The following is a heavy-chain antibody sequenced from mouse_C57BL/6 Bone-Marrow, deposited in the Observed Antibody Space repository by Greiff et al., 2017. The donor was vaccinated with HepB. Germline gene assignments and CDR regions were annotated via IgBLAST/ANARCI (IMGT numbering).Heavy chain of an antibody. V-gene: IGHV1-15*01. Sequence: VQLQESGAELVRPGASVTLSCKASGYTFTDYEMHWVKQTPVHGLEWIGAIDPETGGTAYNQKFKGKAILTADKSSSTAYMELRSLTSEDSAVYYCTREDHDSTGYFDVWGTGTTVTVSS. D-gene: IGHD2-4*01. CDR2: IDPETGGT. CDR3: TREDHDSTGYFDV. CDR1: GYTFTDYE. J-gene: IGHJ1*03.